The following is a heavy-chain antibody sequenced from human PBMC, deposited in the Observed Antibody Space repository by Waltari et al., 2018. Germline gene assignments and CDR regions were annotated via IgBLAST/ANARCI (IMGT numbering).Heavy chain of an antibody. J-gene: IGHJ5*02. D-gene: IGHD5-12*01. V-gene: IGHV3-74*01. Sequence: EVQLVESGGGLVQPGGSLRLSCAASAFTFRSYWMHWVRQAPGKGLVGVSRINIDGSTTGDADSVKGRFTISRDNTKNTLSLQMNSLGDEDTAVYYCAVYLRSSPFDPWGQGTLVTVSS. CDR3: AVYLRSSPFDP. CDR1: AFTFRSYW. CDR2: INIDGSTT.